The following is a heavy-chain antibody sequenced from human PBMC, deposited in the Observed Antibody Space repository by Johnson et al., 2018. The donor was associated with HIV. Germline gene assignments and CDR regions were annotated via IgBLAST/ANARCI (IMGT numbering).Heavy chain of an antibody. Sequence: QVQLVESGGGVVQPGRSLRLSCAASGFTFSTYAMHWVRQAPGKGLEWVAVISYDGSNTYYADSVKGRFTISRDNSKNTLYLQMNRLRAEDTAVYYCAKDLYSSSWTNDAFDIWGQGTMVTVSS. V-gene: IGHV3-30*14. CDR2: ISYDGSNT. D-gene: IGHD6-13*01. CDR1: GFTFSTYA. CDR3: AKDLYSSSWTNDAFDI. J-gene: IGHJ3*02.